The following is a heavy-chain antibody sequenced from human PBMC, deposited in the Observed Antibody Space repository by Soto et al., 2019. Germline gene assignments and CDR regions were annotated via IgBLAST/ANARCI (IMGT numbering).Heavy chain of an antibody. J-gene: IGHJ4*02. Sequence: ASVKVSCKASGYTFTSYYMHWVRQAPGQGLEWMGIINPSGGSTGYAQKFQGRVTMTRDTSASTVYMELSSLRSEDTAVYYCAIVAGRPDFDYWGQGTLVTVSS. D-gene: IGHD6-19*01. CDR3: AIVAGRPDFDY. CDR2: INPSGGST. CDR1: GYTFTSYY. V-gene: IGHV1-46*01.